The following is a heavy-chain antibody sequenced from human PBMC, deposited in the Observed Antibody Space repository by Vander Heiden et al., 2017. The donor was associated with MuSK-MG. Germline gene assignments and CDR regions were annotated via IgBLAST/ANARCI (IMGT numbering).Heavy chain of an antibody. V-gene: IGHV4-59*07. CDR1: GGSISSYY. CDR3: ARAPSGYETDY. Sequence: QVQLQESGPGLVKPSDTLSLTCTVSGGSISSYYWSWIRQPPGKGLEWIGYIYYSGSTNYNPSLKSRVTISGDTSKNQFSLKLSSVTAADTAVYYCARAPSGYETDYWGQGTLVTVSS. D-gene: IGHD5-12*01. J-gene: IGHJ4*02. CDR2: IYYSGST.